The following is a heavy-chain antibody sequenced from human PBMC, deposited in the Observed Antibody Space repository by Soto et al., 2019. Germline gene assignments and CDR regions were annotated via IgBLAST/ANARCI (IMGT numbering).Heavy chain of an antibody. CDR2: IYYSGST. D-gene: IGHD2-2*01. CDR3: ARAEYYQYHTFDY. Sequence: QVQLQESGPGLVKPSQTLSLTCTVSGGSISSGGYYWSWIRQHPGKGLEWIGYIYYSGSTYYNPSLRSRVTISVDTTKNQFSVKLSSVTAADTAVYYGARAEYYQYHTFDYCGQGTLVTVSS. J-gene: IGHJ4*02. V-gene: IGHV4-31*03. CDR1: GGSISSGGYY.